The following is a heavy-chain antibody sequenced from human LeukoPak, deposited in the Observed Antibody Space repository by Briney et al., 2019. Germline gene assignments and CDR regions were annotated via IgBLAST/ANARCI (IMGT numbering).Heavy chain of an antibody. Sequence: GASVKVSCKASGYTFTTYGISWVRQAPGQGLEWMGWITTYSGNTYYAQKLQVRVTMTTDTSTSTAYMELRSLRSDDTAVYYCATPLIGQGVSLGYWGQGTLVTVSS. CDR3: ATPLIGQGVSLGY. D-gene: IGHD3-16*01. V-gene: IGHV1-18*01. CDR2: ITTYSGNT. CDR1: GYTFTTYG. J-gene: IGHJ4*02.